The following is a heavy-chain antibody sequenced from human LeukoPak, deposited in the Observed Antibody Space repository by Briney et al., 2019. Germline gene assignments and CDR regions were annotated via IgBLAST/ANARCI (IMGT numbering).Heavy chain of an antibody. CDR3: ARRQDYDFWSGSPGYFDY. CDR1: GGSISSSSYY. Sequence: PSETLSLTCTVSGGSISSSSYYWGWIRQPPGKGLEWIGSIYYSGSTYYNPSLKSRVTISVDTSKNQFSLKLSSVTAADTAVYYCARRQDYDFWSGSPGYFDYWGQGTLVTVSS. CDR2: IYYSGST. D-gene: IGHD3-3*01. V-gene: IGHV4-39*01. J-gene: IGHJ4*02.